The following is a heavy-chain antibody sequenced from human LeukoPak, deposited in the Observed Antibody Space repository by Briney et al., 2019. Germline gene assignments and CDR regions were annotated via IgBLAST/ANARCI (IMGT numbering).Heavy chain of an antibody. CDR1: GGSISSYY. CDR3: ARGLTAVASDY. V-gene: IGHV4-59*01. D-gene: IGHD6-19*01. CDR2: INYSGST. J-gene: IGHJ4*02. Sequence: KPSETLSLTCTVSGGSISSYYWSWIRQPPGKGLEWIGYINYSGSTNYKPSLKSRVTISIDTSKNQFSLKLSSVTAADTAVYYCARGLTAVASDYWGQGTLVTVSS.